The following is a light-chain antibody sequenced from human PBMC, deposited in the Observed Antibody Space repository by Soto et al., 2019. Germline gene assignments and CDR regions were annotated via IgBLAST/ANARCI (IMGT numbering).Light chain of an antibody. Sequence: QSVLTQPASVSGSPGQSITISCTGTSSDVGSYNLVSWYQQHPGKAPKLMIYDVSKRPSGVPDRFSGSKSGNTASLTLSGLQAEDEADYYCCSYAGSYTFYVFGTGTKVTVI. CDR3: CSYAGSYTFYV. J-gene: IGLJ1*01. CDR1: SSDVGSYNL. V-gene: IGLV2-11*01. CDR2: DVS.